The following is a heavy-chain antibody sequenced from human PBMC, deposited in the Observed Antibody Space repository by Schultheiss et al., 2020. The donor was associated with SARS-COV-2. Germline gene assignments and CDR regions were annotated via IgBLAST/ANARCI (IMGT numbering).Heavy chain of an antibody. Sequence: GESLKISCAASGFTFSSYVMSWVRQAPGKGLEWVSAISGSGGSTYYADSVKGRFTISRDNSKNTLYLQMNSLRAEDTAVYYCARHEWEDNYYDSSGYYSWFDPWGQGTLVTVSS. CDR2: ISGSGGST. CDR3: ARHEWEDNYYDSSGYYSWFDP. V-gene: IGHV3-23*01. CDR1: GFTFSSYV. D-gene: IGHD3-22*01. J-gene: IGHJ5*02.